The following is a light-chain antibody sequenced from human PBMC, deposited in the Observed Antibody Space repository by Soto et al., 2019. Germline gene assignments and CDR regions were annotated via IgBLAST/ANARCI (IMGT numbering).Light chain of an antibody. CDR3: QQYGSLSWT. CDR2: GAS. V-gene: IGKV3-20*01. Sequence: EIVLTQSPGTLSLSPGERATLSCRASQSVSSSHLAWYQQKPGQAPRLLIYGASSRATGIPDRFSGSGSGTDFTLTISRLEPEDFAVYHCQQYGSLSWTFGQGTKV. J-gene: IGKJ1*01. CDR1: QSVSSSH.